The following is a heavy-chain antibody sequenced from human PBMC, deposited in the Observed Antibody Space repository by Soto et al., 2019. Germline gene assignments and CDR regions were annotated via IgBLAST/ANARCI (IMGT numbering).Heavy chain of an antibody. J-gene: IGHJ4*02. Sequence: SETLSLTCTVSGGSISSGGYYWSWIRQHPGKGLEWIGYIYYSGSTYYNPSLKSRVTISVDTSKNQFSLKLSSVTAADTAVYYCARGAAVAAGTTGFDYWGQGTLVTVSS. CDR3: ARGAAVAAGTTGFDY. CDR2: IYYSGST. D-gene: IGHD6-13*01. CDR1: GGSISSGGYY. V-gene: IGHV4-31*03.